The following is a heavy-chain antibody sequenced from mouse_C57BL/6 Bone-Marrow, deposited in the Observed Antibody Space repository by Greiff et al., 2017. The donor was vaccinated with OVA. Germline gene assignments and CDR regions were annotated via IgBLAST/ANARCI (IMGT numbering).Heavy chain of an antibody. D-gene: IGHD2-4*01. Sequence: EVKLMESGGGLVKPGGSLKLSCAASGFTFSDYGMHWVRQAPEKGLEWVAYISSGSSTIYYADTVKGRFTISRDNAKNTLFLQMTSLRSEDTAMYDCAREDYDWYFDVWGTGTTVTVSS. CDR2: ISSGSSTI. CDR3: AREDYDWYFDV. V-gene: IGHV5-17*01. CDR1: GFTFSDYG. J-gene: IGHJ1*03.